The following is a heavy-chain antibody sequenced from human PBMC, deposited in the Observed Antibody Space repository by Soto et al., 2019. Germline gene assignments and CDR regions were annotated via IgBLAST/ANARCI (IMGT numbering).Heavy chain of an antibody. CDR1: GGSFSGYY. CDR2: INHSGST. J-gene: IGHJ6*02. D-gene: IGHD3-3*01. V-gene: IGHV4-34*01. CDR3: ARGLYYDFWSGYYGALHTLDGMDV. Sequence: PSETLSLTCAVYGGSFSGYYWSWIRQPPGKGLEWIGEINHSGSTNYNPSLKSRVTISVDTSKNQFSLKLSSVTAADTAVYYCARGLYYDFWSGYYGALHTLDGMDVWGQGTTVTVSS.